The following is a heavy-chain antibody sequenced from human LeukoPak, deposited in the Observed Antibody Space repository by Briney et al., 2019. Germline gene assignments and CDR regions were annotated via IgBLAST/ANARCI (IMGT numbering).Heavy chain of an antibody. CDR3: AKDPIPLLWFGESFDL. CDR2: VSGSGGST. V-gene: IGHV3-23*01. CDR1: GFTFSSYA. D-gene: IGHD3-10*01. J-gene: IGHJ2*01. Sequence: PGGSLRLSCAASGFTFSSYAMSGVRQASGKGREWVSAVSGSGGSTYYADSVKGRFTISRHNPKNTLYLQMNSLGAEDTAVYYCAKDPIPLLWFGESFDLWGRGTLVTVSS.